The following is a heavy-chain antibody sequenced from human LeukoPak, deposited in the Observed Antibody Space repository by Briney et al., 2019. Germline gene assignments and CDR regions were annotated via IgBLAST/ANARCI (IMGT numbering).Heavy chain of an antibody. J-gene: IGHJ3*02. Sequence: PGGSLRLSCAGSGFPFSRNAMNWVRQAPGKGLEWVACISPGSGSTYYAESVQGRFSISRDNDKNSLYLQLSSLRADDTGVYYCARDSFEASVTTRAFDIWGQGTMVTVSS. CDR3: ARDSFEASVTTRAFDI. CDR1: GFPFSRNA. V-gene: IGHV3-48*01. CDR2: ISPGSGST. D-gene: IGHD4-17*01.